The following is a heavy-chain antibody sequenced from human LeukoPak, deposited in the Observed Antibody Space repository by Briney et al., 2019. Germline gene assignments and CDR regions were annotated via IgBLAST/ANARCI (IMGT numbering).Heavy chain of an antibody. Sequence: GGSLRLSCAASGFTVSSNYMSWVRQAPGKGLEWVSAISGSGGSTYYADSVKGRFTISRDNSKNTLYLQMNSLRAEDTAVYYCAKDNYYGSGSYRDYWGQGTLVTVSS. CDR2: ISGSGGST. CDR1: GFTVSSNY. CDR3: AKDNYYGSGSYRDY. V-gene: IGHV3-23*01. D-gene: IGHD3-10*01. J-gene: IGHJ4*02.